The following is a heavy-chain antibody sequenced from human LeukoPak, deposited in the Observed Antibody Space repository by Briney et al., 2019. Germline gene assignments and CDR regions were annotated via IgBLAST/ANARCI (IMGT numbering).Heavy chain of an antibody. V-gene: IGHV4-61*02. CDR1: GGSISSGSYY. Sequence: KASETLSLTCTVSGGSISSGSYYWSWIRQPAGKGLEWIGRIYTSGSTNYNPSLKSRVTISVDTSKNQFSLKLSSVTAADTAVYYCARERYYYGSGSMDVWGQGTMVTVSS. CDR2: IYTSGST. J-gene: IGHJ3*01. D-gene: IGHD3-10*01. CDR3: ARERYYYGSGSMDV.